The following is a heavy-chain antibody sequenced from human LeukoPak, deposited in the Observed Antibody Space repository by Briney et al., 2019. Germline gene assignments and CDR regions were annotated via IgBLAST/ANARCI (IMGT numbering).Heavy chain of an antibody. D-gene: IGHD6-25*01. J-gene: IGHJ5*02. CDR3: ARGLYSSGWLRGGQGGNWFDP. Sequence: SETLSLTCAVYGGSFSGYYWSWIRQPPGKGLEWIGEINHSGSTNYNPSLKSRVTISVDTSKNQFSLKLSSVTAADTAVYYCARGLYSSGWLRGGQGGNWFDPWGQGTLVTVSS. CDR2: INHSGST. V-gene: IGHV4-34*01. CDR1: GGSFSGYY.